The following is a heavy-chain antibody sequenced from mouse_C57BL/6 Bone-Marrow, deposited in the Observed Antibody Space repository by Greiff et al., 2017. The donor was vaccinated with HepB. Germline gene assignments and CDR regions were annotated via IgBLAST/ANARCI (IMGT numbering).Heavy chain of an antibody. Sequence: EVQRVESGGGLVKPGGSLKLSCAASGFTFSDYGMHWVRQAPEKGLEWVAYISSGSSTIYYADTVKGRFTISRDNAKNTLFLQMTSLRSEDTAMYYCARDYYYGSSYGYAMDYWGQGTSVTVSS. V-gene: IGHV5-17*01. J-gene: IGHJ4*01. D-gene: IGHD1-1*01. CDR3: ARDYYYGSSYGYAMDY. CDR1: GFTFSDYG. CDR2: ISSGSSTI.